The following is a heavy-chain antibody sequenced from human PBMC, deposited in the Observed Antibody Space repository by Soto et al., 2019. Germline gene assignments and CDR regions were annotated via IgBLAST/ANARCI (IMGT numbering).Heavy chain of an antibody. CDR3: ARDRGYSTSWGFYYFES. Sequence: QVQLQESGPGLVKPSETLSLTCSVSGGSVNNNNYYWSWIRQPPGKGPEWIGYVYYSGSTNYNPSLKSRVTISLDTSKNQFSLRLSSVTAMDTAVYYCARDRGYSTSWGFYYFESWGQGTLVTVSS. CDR1: GGSVNNNNYY. J-gene: IGHJ4*02. CDR2: VYYSGST. V-gene: IGHV4-61*01. D-gene: IGHD6-13*01.